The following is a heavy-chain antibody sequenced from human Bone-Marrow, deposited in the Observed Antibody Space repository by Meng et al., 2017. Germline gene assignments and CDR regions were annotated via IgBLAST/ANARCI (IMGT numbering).Heavy chain of an antibody. D-gene: IGHD3-22*01. CDR2: ISSSGSTI. J-gene: IGHJ2*01. CDR3: ARARYYYDSSGYYYFDWYFDL. Sequence: GESLKISCAASGFTFSSSWMHWVCQAPGKGLEWVSYISSSGSTIYYADSVKGRFTISRDNAKNSLYLQMNSLRAEDTAVYYCARARYYYDSSGYYYFDWYFDLWGRGTLVTVSS. CDR1: GFTFSSSW. V-gene: IGHV3-48*04.